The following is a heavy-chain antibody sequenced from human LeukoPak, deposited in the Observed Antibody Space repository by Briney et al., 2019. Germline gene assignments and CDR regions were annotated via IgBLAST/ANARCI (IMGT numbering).Heavy chain of an antibody. CDR2: ISSSSSYI. J-gene: IGHJ6*02. V-gene: IGHV3-21*01. Sequence: GGSLRLSCAASGFTFSSYSMNWVRQAPGKGLEWVSSISSSSSYIYYADSVKGRFTISRDNAKNSLYLQMNSLRAEDTAVYYCARDPSRAYGMDVWGQGTTVTVSS. CDR1: GFTFSSYS. CDR3: ARDPSRAYGMDV.